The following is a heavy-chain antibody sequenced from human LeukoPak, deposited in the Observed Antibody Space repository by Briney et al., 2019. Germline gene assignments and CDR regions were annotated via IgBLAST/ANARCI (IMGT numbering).Heavy chain of an antibody. CDR2: ISWNSGSI. D-gene: IGHD6-19*01. J-gene: IGHJ3*02. Sequence: AGRSLRLSCAASGFTFDDYAMHWVRQAPGKGLEWVSGISWNSGSIGYADSVKGQFTISRDNAKNSLYLQMNSLRAEDMALYHCAKSRSVAGHGGDAFDIWGQGTMVTVSS. CDR3: AKSRSVAGHGGDAFDI. CDR1: GFTFDDYA. V-gene: IGHV3-9*03.